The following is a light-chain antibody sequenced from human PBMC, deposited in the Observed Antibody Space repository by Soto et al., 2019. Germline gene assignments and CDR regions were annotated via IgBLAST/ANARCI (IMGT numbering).Light chain of an antibody. J-gene: IGLJ1*01. CDR2: DVS. CDR3: SSYTSSSLYV. Sequence: QSLLTQPAPVSGSPGQSITISCPGTSSDVGGYNYVSWYQQHPGKAPKLMIYDVSNRPSGVSNRFSGSKSGNTASLTISGLQAEDEADYYCSSYTSSSLYVFGTGTKVTVL. CDR1: SSDVGGYNY. V-gene: IGLV2-14*01.